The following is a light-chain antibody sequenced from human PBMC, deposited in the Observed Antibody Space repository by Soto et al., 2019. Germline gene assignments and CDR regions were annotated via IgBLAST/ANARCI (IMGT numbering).Light chain of an antibody. CDR1: SRDVGGYNY. V-gene: IGLV2-8*01. J-gene: IGLJ1*01. CDR3: SSYAGSNNPPYV. CDR2: EVS. Sequence: QSVLTQPPSASGSPGQSVTISCTGTSRDVGGYNYVSWYQQHPGKAPKLMIYEVSTRPSGVPDRFSGSKSGNTASLTVSGLQAEDEADYYCSSYAGSNNPPYVFGTGTKVTVL.